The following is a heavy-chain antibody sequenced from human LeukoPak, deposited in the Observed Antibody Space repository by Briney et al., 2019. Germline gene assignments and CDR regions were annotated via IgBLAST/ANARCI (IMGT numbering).Heavy chain of an antibody. CDR3: ARYSISIGSSGRFDY. V-gene: IGHV4-34*01. CDR1: GGTFSGYY. CDR2: INHSGST. J-gene: IGHJ4*02. D-gene: IGHD6-6*01. Sequence: SETLSLTCAVYGGTFSGYYWSWIRQPPGKGMEWIGEINHSGSTNYNPSLKSRVTISVDTSKNQFSLKLSSVTAADTAVYYCARYSISIGSSGRFDYWGQGTLVTVSS.